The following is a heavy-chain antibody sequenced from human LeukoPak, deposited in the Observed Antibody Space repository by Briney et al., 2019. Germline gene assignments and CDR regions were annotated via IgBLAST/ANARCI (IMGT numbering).Heavy chain of an antibody. J-gene: IGHJ5*02. CDR2: ISAYNGNT. CDR1: GYTFTSYG. V-gene: IGHV1-18*01. Sequence: ASVKVSCKASGYTFTSYGISWVRQAPGQGLEWMGWISAYNGNTNYAQKLQGRVTMTTDTSTSTAYMELRSLRSDDTAVHYCARDLFYCTNGVCSGRGWFDPWGQGTLVTVSS. CDR3: ARDLFYCTNGVCSGRGWFDP. D-gene: IGHD2-8*01.